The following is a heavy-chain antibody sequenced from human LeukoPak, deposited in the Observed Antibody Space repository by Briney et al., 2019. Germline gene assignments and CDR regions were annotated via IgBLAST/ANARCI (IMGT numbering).Heavy chain of an antibody. CDR3: ARGSSGCEVDGPFDY. V-gene: IGHV4-38-2*01. CDR2: IYHSGST. CDR1: GYSISSGYY. D-gene: IGHD5-12*01. J-gene: IGHJ4*02. Sequence: PSETLSLTCAVSGYSISSGYYWGWIRQPPGKGLEWIGSIYHSGSTYYNPSLKSRVTISVDTSKNQFSLKLCSVTAADTAVYYCARGSSGCEVDGPFDYWGQGTLVTVSS.